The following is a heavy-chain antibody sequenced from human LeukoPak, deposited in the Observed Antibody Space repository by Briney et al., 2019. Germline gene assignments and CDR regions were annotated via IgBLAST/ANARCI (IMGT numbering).Heavy chain of an antibody. D-gene: IGHD3-10*01. CDR3: ARVEPGGVVRSRYFDL. J-gene: IGHJ2*01. CDR1: GGSISSYY. V-gene: IGHV4-4*07. CDR2: IYTSGST. Sequence: PSETLSLTCTVSGGSISSYYWSWIRQPAGKGLEWIGRIYTSGSTNYNPSLKSRVTMSVDTSKNQFSLKLSSVTAADTAVYYCARVEPGGVVRSRYFDLWGRGTLVTVSS.